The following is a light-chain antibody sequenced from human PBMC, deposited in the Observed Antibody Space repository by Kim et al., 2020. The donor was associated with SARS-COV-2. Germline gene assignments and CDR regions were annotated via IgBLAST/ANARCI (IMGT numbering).Light chain of an antibody. J-gene: IGKJ1*01. CDR1: QSVFFSSSNKNY. V-gene: IGKV4-1*01. Sequence: DIVMTQSPDSLTVSLGERATINCKSTQSVFFSSSNKNYIAWYQQKPGQPPRLLIYWASPRESGVPDRFSGSGSGTDFTLTISSLQADDVAVYYCQQYYHSPPTFGQGTKVDIK. CDR3: QQYYHSPPT. CDR2: WAS.